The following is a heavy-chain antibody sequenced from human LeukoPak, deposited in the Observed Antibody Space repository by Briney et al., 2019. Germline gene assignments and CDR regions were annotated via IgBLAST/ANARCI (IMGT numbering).Heavy chain of an antibody. V-gene: IGHV4-31*03. D-gene: IGHD6-13*01. CDR1: GGSISSGGYY. Sequence: SETLSLTCTVSGGSISSGGYYWSWIRQHPGKGLEWIGCIYYSGSTYYSPSLKSRVTISVDTSKNQFSLKLSSVTAADTAVYYCASFRSSSYPRIWGQGTLVTVSS. J-gene: IGHJ4*02. CDR2: IYYSGST. CDR3: ASFRSSSYPRI.